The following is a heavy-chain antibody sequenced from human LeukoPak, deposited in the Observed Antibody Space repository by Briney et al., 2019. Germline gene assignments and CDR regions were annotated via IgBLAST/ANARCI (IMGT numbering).Heavy chain of an antibody. J-gene: IGHJ4*02. D-gene: IGHD2-21*01. Sequence: SETLSLTCAVYGGSFSGDFWSWLRQSPGKGLEWIGEIKHDGSTTYNPSLESRVTMSLDTSKNQFSLNLSSVTAADTAVYYCARLGIGVEEYYFAYWGQGTLVTVSS. CDR2: IKHDGST. CDR3: ARLGIGVEEYYFAY. V-gene: IGHV4-34*01. CDR1: GGSFSGDF.